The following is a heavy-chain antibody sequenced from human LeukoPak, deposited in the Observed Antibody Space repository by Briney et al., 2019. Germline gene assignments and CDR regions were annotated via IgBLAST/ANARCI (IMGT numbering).Heavy chain of an antibody. Sequence: GGSLRLSCAASGFTFSSYAMHWVRQAPGKGLEWVAVISYDGSNKYYADSVKGRFTISRDNSKNTLYLQMNSLRSDDTAVYYCAREERITMPRVAFDIWGQGTMVTVSS. CDR2: ISYDGSNK. V-gene: IGHV3-30-3*01. J-gene: IGHJ3*02. CDR3: AREERITMPRVAFDI. D-gene: IGHD3-10*01. CDR1: GFTFSSYA.